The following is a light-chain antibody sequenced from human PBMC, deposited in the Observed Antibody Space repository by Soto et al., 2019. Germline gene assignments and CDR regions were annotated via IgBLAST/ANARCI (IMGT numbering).Light chain of an antibody. Sequence: DIQMTQSPSTLSASVGDRVTITCRASQSISSWLAWYQQKPGKAPKLLIYDASSLESGVPSRFSGSGSGTEFTLTISSLQPDDFATYYCQHRANWPLTFGPGTKVDIK. CDR2: DAS. V-gene: IGKV1-5*01. J-gene: IGKJ3*01. CDR3: QHRANWPLT. CDR1: QSISSW.